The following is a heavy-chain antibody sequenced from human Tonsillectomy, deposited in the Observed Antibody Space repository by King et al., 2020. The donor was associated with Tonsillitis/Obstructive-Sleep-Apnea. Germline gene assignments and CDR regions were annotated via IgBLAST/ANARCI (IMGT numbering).Heavy chain of an antibody. CDR1: GYRFTSYW. CDR2: IYPGDSDT. Sequence: QLVQSGAEVKKPGESLEISCQGSGYRFTSYWIAWVRQVPGKGLDWMGIIYPGDSDTRYSPSFQGQVTISADKSIDTAYLQWGSLGASDTAMYYCARLDNTGSSLLFGGHFDLWGRGTLVTVSS. V-gene: IGHV5-51*01. D-gene: IGHD1-26*01. CDR3: ARLDNTGSSLLFGGHFDL. J-gene: IGHJ2*01.